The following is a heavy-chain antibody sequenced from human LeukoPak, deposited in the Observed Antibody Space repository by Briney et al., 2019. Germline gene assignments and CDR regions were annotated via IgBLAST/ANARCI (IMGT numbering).Heavy chain of an antibody. J-gene: IGHJ4*02. Sequence: SETLSLTCTVSGGSISSRSYYWGWIRQPPGKGLEWIGSIYNSESTYYNPSLKSRVTISVDTSKNQLSLKVSSVTAGDTAVYYCASGEPRYSSRIVVGDNWGQGTLVTVSS. CDR1: GGSISSRSYY. CDR3: ASGEPRYSSRIVVGDN. V-gene: IGHV4-39*07. D-gene: IGHD3-22*01. CDR2: IYNSEST.